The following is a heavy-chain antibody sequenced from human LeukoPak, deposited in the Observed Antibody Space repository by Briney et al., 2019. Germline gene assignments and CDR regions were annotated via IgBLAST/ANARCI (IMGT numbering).Heavy chain of an antibody. CDR2: IYYSGST. CDR3: ARASQGAADY. Sequence: SETLSLTCTVSGGSISSYYWSWIRQPPGKGLEWIGYIYYSGSTNYNPSLKSRVTISVDTSKNQFSLKLSSVTAADTAVYYCARASQGAADYWGQGTLVTISS. D-gene: IGHD3-16*01. CDR1: GGSISSYY. V-gene: IGHV4-59*01. J-gene: IGHJ4*02.